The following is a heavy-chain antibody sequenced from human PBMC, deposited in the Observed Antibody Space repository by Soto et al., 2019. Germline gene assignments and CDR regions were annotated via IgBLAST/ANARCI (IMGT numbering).Heavy chain of an antibody. CDR3: ARGMPAAMGRQLPFDY. CDR2: IYYSGST. CDR1: GGSISSGGYY. Sequence: QVQLQESGPGLVKPSQTLSLTCTVSGGSISSGGYYWSWIRQHPGKGLEWIGYIYYSGSTYYNPSLKSRVTISVDTSKNQFSLKLSSVTAADTAVYYCARGMPAAMGRQLPFDYWGQGTLVTVSS. D-gene: IGHD2-2*01. J-gene: IGHJ4*02. V-gene: IGHV4-31*03.